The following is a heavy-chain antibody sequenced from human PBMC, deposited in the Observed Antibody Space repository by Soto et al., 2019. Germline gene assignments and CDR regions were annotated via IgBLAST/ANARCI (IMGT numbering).Heavy chain of an antibody. CDR1: GLTFSRHW. D-gene: IGHD2-8*01. V-gene: IGHV3-7*03. CDR3: DSRVKADVPYRVFYY. Sequence: GVSLRLSCTASGLTFSRHWMSWVRQAPGKGLEWVANIKQDGSEKYYVDSVKGRFTISRDNAKNSLFLQMISLRDEDTAMYYCDSRVKADVPYRVFYYWGPVPLVAVS. J-gene: IGHJ4*02. CDR2: IKQDGSEK.